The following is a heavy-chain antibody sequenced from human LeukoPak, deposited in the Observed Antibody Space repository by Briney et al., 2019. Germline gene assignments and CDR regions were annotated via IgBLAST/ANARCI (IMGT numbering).Heavy chain of an antibody. CDR3: ARDLSTGSYYYYGMDV. CDR2: ISSSGSTI. CDR1: GFTFSDYY. Sequence: PGGALRLSCAASGFTFSDYYMSCIRQAPGKGLEGGSYISSSGSTIYYADSVKGRFTISRDNAKNSLYLQMNSLRAEDTAVYYCARDLSTGSYYYYGMDVWGQGTTVTVSS. D-gene: IGHD2/OR15-2a*01. J-gene: IGHJ6*02. V-gene: IGHV3-11*01.